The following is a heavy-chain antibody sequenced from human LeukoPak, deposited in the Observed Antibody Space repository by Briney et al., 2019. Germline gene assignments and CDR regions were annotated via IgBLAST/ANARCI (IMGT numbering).Heavy chain of an antibody. Sequence: ASVKVSCNASGYTFTSYAISWVRQAPGQGLECMGWISAYNGNTYYAQNFQGRVTMTADTSTSTAYMELRSLRSDDTAVYYCARVSYNWFDPWGQGTLLTVS. D-gene: IGHD6-6*01. V-gene: IGHV1-18*01. CDR2: ISAYNGNT. J-gene: IGHJ5*02. CDR3: ARVSYNWFDP. CDR1: GYTFTSYA.